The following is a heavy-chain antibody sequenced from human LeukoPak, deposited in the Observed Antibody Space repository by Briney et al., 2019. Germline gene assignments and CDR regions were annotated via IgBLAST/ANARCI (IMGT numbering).Heavy chain of an antibody. Sequence: GASVKVSCKASGYTFTSYYMHWVRQAPGQGLEWMGIINPSGGSTSYAQKFQGRVTMTRDTSTSTVYMELSSLRSEDTAVYYCARDRTDYYDSSGYHDYWGQGTLVTVPS. CDR2: INPSGGST. CDR1: GYTFTSYY. V-gene: IGHV1-46*01. J-gene: IGHJ4*02. D-gene: IGHD3-22*01. CDR3: ARDRTDYYDSSGYHDY.